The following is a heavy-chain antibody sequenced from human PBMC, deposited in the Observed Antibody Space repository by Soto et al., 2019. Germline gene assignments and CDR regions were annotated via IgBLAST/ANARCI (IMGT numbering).Heavy chain of an antibody. CDR2: TYYKSKWYT. D-gene: IGHD3-10*01. J-gene: IGHJ4*02. CDR1: GDSVSSNSAG. V-gene: IGHV6-1*01. CDR3: EREGDYYGSGSRTGLDY. Sequence: SQTLSLTCVISGDSVSSNSAGWNWIRQSPSRGFEWLGRTYYKSKWYTDYAVSVKSRITINPDTSKNQFFLQLNSVTPEDTAVYYCEREGDYYGSGSRTGLDYWGQETRVTVSS.